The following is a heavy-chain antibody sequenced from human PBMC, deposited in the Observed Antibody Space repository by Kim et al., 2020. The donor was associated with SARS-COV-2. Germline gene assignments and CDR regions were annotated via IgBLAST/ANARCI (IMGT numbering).Heavy chain of an antibody. V-gene: IGHV3-21*01. Sequence: GGSLRLSCAASGFTFSSYSMNWVRQAPGKGLEWVSSISSSSSYIYYADSVKGRFTISRDNAKNSLYLQMNSLRAEDTAVYYCARVMGYDFWSGHWYFDLWGRGTLVTVSS. J-gene: IGHJ2*01. CDR3: ARVMGYDFWSGHWYFDL. CDR2: ISSSSSYI. CDR1: GFTFSSYS. D-gene: IGHD3-3*01.